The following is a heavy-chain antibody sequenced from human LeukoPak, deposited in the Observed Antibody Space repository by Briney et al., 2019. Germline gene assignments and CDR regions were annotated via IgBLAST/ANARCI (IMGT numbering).Heavy chain of an antibody. V-gene: IGHV5-51*01. D-gene: IGHD3-9*01. CDR1: GYSFTTYW. J-gene: IGHJ6*03. CDR2: IHPADSDT. CDR3: ARHDILTGGYYMDV. Sequence: GESLQISCKGSGYSFTTYWIGWVRQMPGKGLEWMGIIHPADSDTRYSPSFQGQVTISVDKSISTAYLQWSSLRASDTAMYYCARHDILTGGYYMDVWAKGPRSPSP.